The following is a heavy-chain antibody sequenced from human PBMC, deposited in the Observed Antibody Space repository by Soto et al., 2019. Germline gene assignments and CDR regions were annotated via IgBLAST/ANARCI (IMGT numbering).Heavy chain of an antibody. J-gene: IGHJ4*02. CDR1: GFTFSSYS. CDR2: ISSSSSTI. Sequence: PGGSLRLSCGASGFTFSSYSMNWVRQAPGKGLEWISYISSSSSTIFYADSVKGRFTISRDNDKNSLYLQMSNLRDEDTAVYFCAREGRYSGSDYFDYWGQGTLVTVSS. CDR3: AREGRYSGSDYFDY. V-gene: IGHV3-48*02. D-gene: IGHD5-12*01.